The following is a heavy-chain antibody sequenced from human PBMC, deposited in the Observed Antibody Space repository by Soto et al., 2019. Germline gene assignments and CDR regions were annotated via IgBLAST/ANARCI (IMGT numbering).Heavy chain of an antibody. V-gene: IGHV1-69*01. CDR3: ARDNCSGYDTNEPDYYDYYGIDG. J-gene: IGHJ6*02. D-gene: IGHD5-12*01. Sequence: QVQLVQSGAEVKKPGSSVKVSCKASGGTFSSYAISWVRQAPGQGIAWMGGIIPIFGTANYAQKFQGRVTITADESTSTAYMEPSSLRSEDTAVYYCARDNCSGYDTNEPDYYDYYGIDGWGQGTTVTVSS. CDR1: GGTFSSYA. CDR2: IIPIFGTA.